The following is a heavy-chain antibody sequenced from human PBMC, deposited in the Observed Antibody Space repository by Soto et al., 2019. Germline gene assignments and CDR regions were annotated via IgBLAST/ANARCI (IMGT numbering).Heavy chain of an antibody. Sequence: SETLSLTCAVYGGSFSGYYWSWIRQPPGKGLEWIGEINHSGSTNYNPSLKSRVTISVDTSKNQFSLKLSSVTAADTAVYYCARRRYSSGWYYDYWGQGTLVTVS. D-gene: IGHD6-19*01. V-gene: IGHV4-34*01. CDR2: INHSGST. CDR1: GGSFSGYY. J-gene: IGHJ4*02. CDR3: ARRRYSSGWYYDY.